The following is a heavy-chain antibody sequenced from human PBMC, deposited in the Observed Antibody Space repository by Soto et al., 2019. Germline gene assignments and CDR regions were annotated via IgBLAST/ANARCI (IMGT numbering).Heavy chain of an antibody. CDR2: MNPSNGNT. CDR1: GYTFTNYD. D-gene: IGHD6-19*01. Sequence: QVQLVQSGAEVKKPGASVKISCKASGYTFTNYDINWVRQATRQGLEWMGWMNPSNGNTDYAQKFQGRVTMTRNTSTRTAYMELGSLTSEDTAVYYCARDSAAVAGSNDYWGQGTLVTVSS. V-gene: IGHV1-8*01. CDR3: ARDSAAVAGSNDY. J-gene: IGHJ4*02.